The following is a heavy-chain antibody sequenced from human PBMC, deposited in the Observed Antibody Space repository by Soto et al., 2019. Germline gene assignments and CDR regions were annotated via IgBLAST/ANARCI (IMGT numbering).Heavy chain of an antibody. Sequence: GGALRLSCVASGLTFSSYWMTWVRQAPGKGLEWVATIKEDGREKYYVDSVKGRFTISRDNAKNSLFLEMNSLRAEDTAVYYCARDPYCRGGSCYFDYWGQGTLVTVSS. J-gene: IGHJ4*02. CDR1: GLTFSSYW. V-gene: IGHV3-7*01. CDR2: IKEDGREK. CDR3: ARDPYCRGGSCYFDY. D-gene: IGHD2-15*01.